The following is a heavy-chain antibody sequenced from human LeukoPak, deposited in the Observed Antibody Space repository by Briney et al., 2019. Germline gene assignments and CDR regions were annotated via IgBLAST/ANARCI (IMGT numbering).Heavy chain of an antibody. CDR2: IYYSGST. J-gene: IGHJ2*01. Sequence: SETLSLTCTVSGGSISSYYWSWIRQPPGKGLEWIGYIYYSGSTNYNPSLKSRVTISVDTSKNQFSLKLSSVTAADTAVYYCVRGSTPWYFDLWGRGTLVTVSS. CDR3: VRGSTPWYFDL. CDR1: GGSISSYY. V-gene: IGHV4-59*01. D-gene: IGHD5/OR15-5a*01.